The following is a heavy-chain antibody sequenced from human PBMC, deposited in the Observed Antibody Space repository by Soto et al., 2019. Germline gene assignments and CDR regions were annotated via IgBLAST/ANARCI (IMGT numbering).Heavy chain of an antibody. D-gene: IGHD3-3*01. CDR3: ARDGGITIFGVVTETPNWFDP. Sequence: ASVKVSCKASGYTFTSYAMHWVRQAPGQRLEWMGWINAGNGNTKYSQKFQGRVTITRDTSASTAYMELSSLRSEDTAVYYCARDGGITIFGVVTETPNWFDPWGQGTLVTVSS. CDR1: GYTFTSYA. J-gene: IGHJ5*02. CDR2: INAGNGNT. V-gene: IGHV1-3*01.